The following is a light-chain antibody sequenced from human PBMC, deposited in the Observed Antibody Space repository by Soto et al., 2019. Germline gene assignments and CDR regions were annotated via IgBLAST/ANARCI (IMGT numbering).Light chain of an antibody. V-gene: IGKV3-20*01. Sequence: ENVLTQSPGTLSLSPGDRATLSCRASQSVSSNYLAWYQQKPGQAPRLLVYGASSRATGIPDRFSGSGSGTDFTLTISRLEPEDFAVYYCQQYGSSRWTFGQGTKVDIK. CDR2: GAS. J-gene: IGKJ1*01. CDR1: QSVSSNY. CDR3: QQYGSSRWT.